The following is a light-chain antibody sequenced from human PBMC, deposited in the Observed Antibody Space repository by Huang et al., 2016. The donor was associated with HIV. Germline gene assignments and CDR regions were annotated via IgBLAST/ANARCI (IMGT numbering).Light chain of an antibody. Sequence: EIVLTQSPVTLSLSLGDRATLSCMASQSVNNYLSWYQQKPGQAPRLLIYDASNRATCIPARFSGTGSGTDFTLTSSSLEPEDFAVYYCQQRTSWLTFGGGTAVEV. CDR2: DAS. V-gene: IGKV3-11*01. J-gene: IGKJ4*01. CDR1: QSVNNY. CDR3: QQRTSWLT.